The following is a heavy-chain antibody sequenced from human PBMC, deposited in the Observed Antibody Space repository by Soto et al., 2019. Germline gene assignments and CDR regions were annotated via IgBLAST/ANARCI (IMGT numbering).Heavy chain of an antibody. V-gene: IGHV4-59*12. CDR3: ARASSIAARPLHVWFDP. CDR2: IYYSGST. CDR1: GGSISSYY. D-gene: IGHD6-6*01. J-gene: IGHJ5*02. Sequence: SETLSLTCTVSGGSISSYYWSWIRQPPGKGLEWIGYIYYSGSTYYNPSLKSRVTISVDTSKNQFSLKLSSVTAADTAVYYCARASSIAARPLHVWFDPWGQGTLVTVS.